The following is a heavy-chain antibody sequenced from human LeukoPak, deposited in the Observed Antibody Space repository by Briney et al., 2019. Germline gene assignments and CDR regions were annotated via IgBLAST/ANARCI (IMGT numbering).Heavy chain of an antibody. Sequence: SETLSLTCAVYGGSFSGYYWSWIRQPPGKGLEWIGEINHSGSTNYNPSLKSRVTISVDTSKNQFSLELSSVTAADTAVYYCARRALYGSGRYYYYYMDVWGKGTTVTVSS. D-gene: IGHD3-10*01. CDR1: GGSFSGYY. J-gene: IGHJ6*03. V-gene: IGHV4-34*01. CDR3: ARRALYGSGRYYYYYMDV. CDR2: INHSGST.